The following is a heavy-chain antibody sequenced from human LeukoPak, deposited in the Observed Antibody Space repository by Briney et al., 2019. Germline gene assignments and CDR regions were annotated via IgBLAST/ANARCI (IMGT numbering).Heavy chain of an antibody. CDR2: LNPNNGYT. V-gene: IGHV1-2*06. CDR1: GYTFIYYF. CDR3: ARDLSSTSNWEFDY. D-gene: IGHD7-27*01. Sequence: ASVKVSCKTSGYTFIYYFIHWVRQAPGQGLEWMGRLNPNNGYTFYTEEFQGRVTMTSDTSISTAYMELTGLTSDDTALYYCARDLSSTSNWEFDYWGQGTLVTVSS. J-gene: IGHJ4*02.